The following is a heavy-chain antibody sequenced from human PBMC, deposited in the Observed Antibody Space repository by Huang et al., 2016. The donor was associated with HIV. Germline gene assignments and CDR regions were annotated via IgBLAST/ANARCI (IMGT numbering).Heavy chain of an antibody. Sequence: EVELAESGGGSVRPGQSLRLSCVGSGFIFSDYWMHWVRQIPGKGLMWVARIESDVSSTSYADSVKGRFTIYRDNARNTVYLQMSSLRVDDTAVYYCVRAREKGYDFWSGYRYWGQGAQVTVSS. CDR1: GFIFSDYW. CDR2: IESDVSST. CDR3: VRAREKGYDFWSGYRY. J-gene: IGHJ4*01. D-gene: IGHD3-3*01. V-gene: IGHV3-74*02.